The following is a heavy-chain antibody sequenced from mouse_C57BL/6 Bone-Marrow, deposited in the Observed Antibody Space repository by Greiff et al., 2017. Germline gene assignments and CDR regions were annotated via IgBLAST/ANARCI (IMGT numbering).Heavy chain of an antibody. CDR3: ARLGTTVGLDV. V-gene: IGHV5-6*01. D-gene: IGHD1-1*01. CDR1: GFTFSSYG. J-gene: IGHJ1*03. CDR2: ISSGGSYT. Sequence: VQVVESGGDLVKPGGSLKLSCAASGFTFSSYGMSWVRQTPDKRLEWVATISSGGSYTYYPDSVKGRFTISRDNAKNTLYLQMSSLKSEDTAMYYCARLGTTVGLDVWGTGTTVTVSS.